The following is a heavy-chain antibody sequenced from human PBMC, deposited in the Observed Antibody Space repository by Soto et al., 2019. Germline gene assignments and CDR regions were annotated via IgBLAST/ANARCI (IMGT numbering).Heavy chain of an antibody. J-gene: IGHJ3*02. CDR3: ARANDHSSRTSDAFDI. Sequence: ASVKVSCKASGYTFTSYYMHWVRQAPGQGLEWMGIINPSGGSKSYAQKFQGRVTMTRDTSTSTVYMELSSLRSEDTDVYYRARANDHSSRTSDAFDIWGQXTMVTVSS. CDR2: INPSGGSK. D-gene: IGHD2-2*01. V-gene: IGHV1-46*01. CDR1: GYTFTSYY.